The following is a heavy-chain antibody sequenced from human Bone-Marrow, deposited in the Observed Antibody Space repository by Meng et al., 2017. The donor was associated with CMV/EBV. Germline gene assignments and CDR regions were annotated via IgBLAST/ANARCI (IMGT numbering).Heavy chain of an antibody. V-gene: IGHV3-73*01. CDR1: GFTFSGSA. Sequence: GGSLRLSCAASGFTFSGSAMHWVRQASGKGLEWVGRIRSKANSYATAYAASVKGRFTISRDDSKNTAYLQMNSLKTEDTAVYYCTICSSTSCYRFGFDYWGQGTLVTVSS. J-gene: IGHJ4*02. CDR3: TICSSTSCYRFGFDY. D-gene: IGHD2-2*01. CDR2: IRSKANSYAT.